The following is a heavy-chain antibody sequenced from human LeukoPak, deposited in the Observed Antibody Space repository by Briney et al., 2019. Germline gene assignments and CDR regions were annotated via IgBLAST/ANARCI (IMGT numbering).Heavy chain of an antibody. CDR2: ISSSSSTI. V-gene: IGHV3-48*04. D-gene: IGHD1-26*01. Sequence: PEGSLRLSCAASGFTFSSYSMNWVRQAPGKGREWVSYISSSSSTIYYADSVKGRFTISRDNAKNSLYLQMNSLRAEDTAVYYCARDRSGSYLNAFDIWGQGTMVTVSS. CDR1: GFTFSSYS. CDR3: ARDRSGSYLNAFDI. J-gene: IGHJ3*02.